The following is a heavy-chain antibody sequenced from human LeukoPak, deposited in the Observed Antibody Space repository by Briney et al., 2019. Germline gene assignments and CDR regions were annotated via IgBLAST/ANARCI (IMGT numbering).Heavy chain of an antibody. CDR1: GFTFSSYG. Sequence: GSLRLSCAASGFTFSSYGMHWVHQAPGKGLEWVAVISYDGSNKYYADSVKGRFTISRDNSKNTLYLQMNGLRAEDTAVYYCARGSGPSYDFWSGYYSGFDYWGQGTLVTVSS. CDR3: ARGSGPSYDFWSGYYSGFDY. CDR2: ISYDGSNK. D-gene: IGHD3-3*01. V-gene: IGHV3-30*03. J-gene: IGHJ4*02.